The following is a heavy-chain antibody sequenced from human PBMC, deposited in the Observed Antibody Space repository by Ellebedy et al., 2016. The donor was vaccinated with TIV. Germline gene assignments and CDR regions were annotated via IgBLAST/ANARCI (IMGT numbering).Heavy chain of an antibody. J-gene: IGHJ5*02. CDR2: IKSDGIST. Sequence: HTGGSLRLXXVASGFTFGRYRMHWVRQAPGNKLVWVSRIKSDGISTTYADSVKGRFTTSRDNARNTLYLQMNSLRGEDTAVYFCARDRGDYSISGPWGQGTLVTVSS. D-gene: IGHD4-11*01. CDR1: GFTFGRYR. CDR3: ARDRGDYSISGP. V-gene: IGHV3-74*01.